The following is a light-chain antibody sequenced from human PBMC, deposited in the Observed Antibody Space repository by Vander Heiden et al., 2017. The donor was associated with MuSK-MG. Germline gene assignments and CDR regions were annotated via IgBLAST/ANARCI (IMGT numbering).Light chain of an antibody. V-gene: IGKV4-1*01. CDR2: WAS. J-gene: IGKJ2*03. Sequence: DIVLTQSPDSLAVSLGERATINCKSSQSILYSSNNKNYLAWYQQKPGQPPKLLIYWASTRESGVPDRFSGRGSGTDFTLTINSLQAEDVAVYYCQQYYITPPVSFGQWTKLEIK. CDR1: QSILYSSNNKNY. CDR3: QQYYITPPVS.